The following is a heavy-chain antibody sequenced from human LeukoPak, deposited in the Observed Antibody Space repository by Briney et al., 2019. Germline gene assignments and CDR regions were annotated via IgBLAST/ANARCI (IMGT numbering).Heavy chain of an antibody. CDR1: GGSISISNSNW. V-gene: IGHV4-4*02. D-gene: IGHD4-23*01. CDR2: ISHSGSP. Sequence: SGPLSLTCAVSGGSISISNSNWWRWVRQPPGKGLEWLGEISHSGSPNYNPSLKSRVTISVDKSKKQFYLQLSSVTAADTAVYYCARDLHGGNSFTSDWYFDLWGRGTLVTVSS. CDR3: ARDLHGGNSFTSDWYFDL. J-gene: IGHJ2*01.